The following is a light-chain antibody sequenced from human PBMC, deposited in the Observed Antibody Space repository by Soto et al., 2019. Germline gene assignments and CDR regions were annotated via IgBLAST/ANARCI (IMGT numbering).Light chain of an antibody. CDR1: QTVGSY. Sequence: EIVMTQSPATLSVSPGDRVALSCWASQTVGSYLAWYQQKPGQPPRLLIYETSTRATGIPARFSGSGSGTEFALTISGLQSEDFAIYYCQQSNKWPLTFGHGTKLEIK. V-gene: IGKV3-15*01. CDR2: ETS. J-gene: IGKJ2*01. CDR3: QQSNKWPLT.